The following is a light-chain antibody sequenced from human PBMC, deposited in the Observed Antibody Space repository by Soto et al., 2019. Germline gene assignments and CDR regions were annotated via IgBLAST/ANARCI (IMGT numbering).Light chain of an antibody. Sequence: EIVLTQSPGTLSLSPGERATLYCRASQSVSSSSLAWYQQKPGRAPSLLIYGASSRATGVPERFSGSGSRTDFTLTISILEPEDFAVYYCQQYGSSPRTFGQGTKVDIK. CDR2: GAS. J-gene: IGKJ1*01. V-gene: IGKV3-20*01. CDR1: QSVSSSS. CDR3: QQYGSSPRT.